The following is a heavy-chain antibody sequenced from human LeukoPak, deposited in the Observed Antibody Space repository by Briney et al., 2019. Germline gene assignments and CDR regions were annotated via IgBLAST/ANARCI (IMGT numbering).Heavy chain of an antibody. CDR3: KTEGRAGDTPFDH. CDR1: GFTFSGST. CDR2: IRSKVNNYAT. V-gene: IGHV3-73*01. D-gene: IGHD1-26*01. Sequence: GGSLRLSCAASGFTFSGSTMHWVRQPSGKGLEWVGLIRSKVNNYATAYSASVKGRFTTSRDDSKNTAFLQMNSLKTEDTAVYYCKTEGRAGDTPFDHWGQGTLVTVSS. J-gene: IGHJ4*02.